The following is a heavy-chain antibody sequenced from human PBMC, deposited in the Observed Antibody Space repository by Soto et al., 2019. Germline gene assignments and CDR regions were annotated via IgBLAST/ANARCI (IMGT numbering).Heavy chain of an antibody. CDR1: GFTFSNSW. Sequence: EVQVVESGGGLVQPGGSLRLSCAASGFTFSNSWMSWLRQAPGKELEWVANIKEDGSKKYYVDSVKGRFTISRDNAKNSLYLQMNSLRVEDTAVYYCARGGYSSFADWGQGTLVTVSS. J-gene: IGHJ4*02. CDR2: IKEDGSKK. V-gene: IGHV3-7*01. D-gene: IGHD5-18*01. CDR3: ARGGYSSFAD.